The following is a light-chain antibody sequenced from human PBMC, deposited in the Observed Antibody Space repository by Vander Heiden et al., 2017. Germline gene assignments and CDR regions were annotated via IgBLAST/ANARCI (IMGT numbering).Light chain of an antibody. V-gene: IGLV1-40*01. J-gene: IGLJ2*01. CDR2: GNS. CDR1: SSNIGAGYD. CDR3: QSYDSSLSGVV. Sequence: QSALTQPPSVSGAPGQRVTISCTGSSSNIGAGYDVHWYQQVPGTAPKPLIYGNSNRPSGVPDRFSGSKSGTSASLAITGLQAEDEADYYCQSYDSSLSGVVFGGGTELTVL.